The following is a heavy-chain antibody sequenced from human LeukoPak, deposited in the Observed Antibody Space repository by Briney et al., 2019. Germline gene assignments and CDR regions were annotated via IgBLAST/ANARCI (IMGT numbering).Heavy chain of an antibody. Sequence: QPSETLSLTCTVSGGSISSYYWSWIRQPPGKGLEWIGCINHSGTTDYNPSLKSRATTSVDTSKNQFSLKLRFVTAADTAVYYCARRGYYYDRSGYYYFDYWGQGILVTVSS. CDR2: INHSGTT. CDR1: GGSISSYY. V-gene: IGHV4-59*08. CDR3: ARRGYYYDRSGYYYFDY. D-gene: IGHD3-22*01. J-gene: IGHJ4*02.